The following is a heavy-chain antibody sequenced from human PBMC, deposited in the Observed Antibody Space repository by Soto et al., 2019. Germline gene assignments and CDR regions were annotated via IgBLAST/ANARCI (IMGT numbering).Heavy chain of an antibody. D-gene: IGHD3-22*01. CDR2: ISSYGGST. J-gene: IGHJ4*02. CDR1: GFTFSSYA. V-gene: IGHV3-64*01. CDR3: ARDPDSSGYYYFDY. Sequence: PGGSLRLSCAASGFTFSSYAMHWVRQAPGKGLEYVSAISSYGGSTYYANSVKGRFTISRDNSKNTLYLQVGSLRAEDMAVYYCARDPDSSGYYYFDYWGQGTLVTVSS.